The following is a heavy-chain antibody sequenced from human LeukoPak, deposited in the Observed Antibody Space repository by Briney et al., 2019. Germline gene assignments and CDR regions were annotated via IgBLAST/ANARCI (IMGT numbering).Heavy chain of an antibody. Sequence: GASVKVSCKASGYSFTDHYLHWLRQAPGQGLEWMAWIHPKTGVTNYAERFQGRPSLTRDTSISTLYMELSRLRSDDTAVYYCARDPTLNWRPYYFDYWGQGTLVTVSS. CDR2: IHPKTGVT. CDR3: ARDPTLNWRPYYFDY. CDR1: GYSFTDHY. V-gene: IGHV1-2*02. D-gene: IGHD1-20*01. J-gene: IGHJ4*02.